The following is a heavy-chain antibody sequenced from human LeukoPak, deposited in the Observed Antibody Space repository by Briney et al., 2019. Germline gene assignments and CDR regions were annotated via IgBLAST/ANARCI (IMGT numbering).Heavy chain of an antibody. CDR1: GFPLRCTW. CDR2: FNSDGTST. CDR3: AREEITMVRGVMYYNMDV. J-gene: IGHJ6*03. V-gene: IGHV3-74*01. Sequence: GGSLKLSWGPHGFPLRCTWRIWVPQAQGKGLGWVQRFNSDGTSTSYADSVKGRFTISRDNAKNTVYLQMNRLRAEDTAVYYCAREEITMVRGVMYYNMDVWGKGTTVTVSS. D-gene: IGHD3-10*01.